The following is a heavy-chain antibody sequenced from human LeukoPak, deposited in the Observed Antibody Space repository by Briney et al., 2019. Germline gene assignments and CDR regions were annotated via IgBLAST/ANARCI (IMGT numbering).Heavy chain of an antibody. CDR1: GGSISSGSYY. CDR3: ARAPAAGAGAFDY. J-gene: IGHJ4*02. CDR2: IYTSGST. Sequence: PSETLSPTCTVSGGSISSGSYYWRWIRQPPGKGLESIGRIYTSGSTNYNPSLKSRVTISVDTSKNQFSLKLSSVTAADTAVYYCARAPAAGAGAFDYWGQGTLVTVSS. V-gene: IGHV4-61*02. D-gene: IGHD6-13*01.